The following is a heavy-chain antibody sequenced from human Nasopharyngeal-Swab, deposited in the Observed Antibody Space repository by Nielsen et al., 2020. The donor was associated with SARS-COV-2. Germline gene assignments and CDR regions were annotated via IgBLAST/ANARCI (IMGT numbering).Heavy chain of an antibody. D-gene: IGHD3-22*01. CDR1: GYTFTSYG. J-gene: IGHJ4*02. CDR2: ISVYNGNT. Sequence: ASVKVSCKASGYTFTSYGISWVRQAPGQGLEWMGWISVYNGNTNYAQKLQGRVTMTTDTSTSTAYMELRSLRSDDTAVYYCARDYYDSSGYYVFDYWGQGTLVTVSS. V-gene: IGHV1-18*01. CDR3: ARDYYDSSGYYVFDY.